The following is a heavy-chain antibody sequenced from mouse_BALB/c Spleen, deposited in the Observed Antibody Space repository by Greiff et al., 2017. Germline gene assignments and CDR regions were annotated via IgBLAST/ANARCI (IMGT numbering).Heavy chain of an antibody. D-gene: IGHD2-4*01. Sequence: EVKLQESGGDLVKPGGSLKLSCAASGFTFSSYGMSWVRQTPDKRLEWVATISSGGSYTYYPDSVKGRFTISRDNAKNTLYLQMSSLKSEDTAMYYCARHEGTMITTRRFAYWGQGTLVTVSA. CDR1: GFTFSSYG. V-gene: IGHV5-6*01. CDR3: ARHEGTMITTRRFAY. CDR2: ISSGGSYT. J-gene: IGHJ3*01.